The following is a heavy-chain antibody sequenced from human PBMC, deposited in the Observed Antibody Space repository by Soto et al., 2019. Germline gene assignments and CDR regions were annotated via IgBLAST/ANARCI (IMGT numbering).Heavy chain of an antibody. CDR1: GFTFSSYG. D-gene: IGHD5-18*01. V-gene: IGHV3-30*18. Sequence: QVQLVESGGGVVQPGRSLRLSCAASGFTFSSYGMHWVRQAPGKGLEWVAVISYDGSNKYYADSVKGRFTISRDNSKNTLYLQMNSVRAEDTAVYYCAKSYDYVGYWGQGTLVTVSS. CDR3: AKSYDYVGY. CDR2: ISYDGSNK. J-gene: IGHJ4*02.